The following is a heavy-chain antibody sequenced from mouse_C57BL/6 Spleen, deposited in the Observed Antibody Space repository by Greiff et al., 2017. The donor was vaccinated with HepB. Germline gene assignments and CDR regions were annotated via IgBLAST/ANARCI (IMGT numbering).Heavy chain of an antibody. V-gene: IGHV1-66*01. J-gene: IGHJ4*01. CDR2: IYPGSGNT. CDR1: GYSFTSYY. Sequence: QVHVKQSGPELVKPGASVKISCKASGYSFTSYYIHWVKQRPGQGLEWIGWIYPGSGNTKYNEKFKGKATLTADTSSSTAYMQLSSLTSEDSAVYYCATRGAKGYYAMDYWGQGTSVTVSS. CDR3: ATRGAKGYYAMDY. D-gene: IGHD3-3*01.